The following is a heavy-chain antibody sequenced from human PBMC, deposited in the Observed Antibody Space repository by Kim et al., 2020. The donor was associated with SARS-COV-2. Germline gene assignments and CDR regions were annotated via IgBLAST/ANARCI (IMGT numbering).Heavy chain of an antibody. CDR3: ARLKRITIFGVVIEGPFDT. D-gene: IGHD3-3*01. Sequence: GESLKISCKGSGYSFTSYWIGWVRQMPGKGLEWMGIIYPGDSDTRYSPSFQGQVTISADKSISTAYLQWSSLKASDTAMYYCARLKRITIFGVVIEGPFDTWGQGTMVTASS. CDR2: IYPGDSDT. V-gene: IGHV5-51*01. J-gene: IGHJ3*02. CDR1: GYSFTSYW.